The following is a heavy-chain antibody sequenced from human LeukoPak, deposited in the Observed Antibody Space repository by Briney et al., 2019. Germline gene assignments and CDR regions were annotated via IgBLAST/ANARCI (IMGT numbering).Heavy chain of an antibody. CDR1: GYTFTNYG. J-gene: IGHJ4*02. D-gene: IGHD6-19*01. V-gene: IGHV1-18*01. CDR2: ISSYNGNT. Sequence: ASVKVSCKASGYTFTNYGISWVRQAPGQGLEWMGWISSYNGNTNYAQKFQGRVTMTTDTTTSTVYMELRSLGSDDTVVYYCARDAGSGRRYYFDYWGQGTLVTVSS. CDR3: ARDAGSGRRYYFDY.